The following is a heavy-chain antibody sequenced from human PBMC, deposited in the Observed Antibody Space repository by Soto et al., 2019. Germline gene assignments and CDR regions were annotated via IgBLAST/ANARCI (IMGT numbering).Heavy chain of an antibody. CDR3: ARLHSSSWYSGNFYYYRDMDV. J-gene: IGHJ6*02. D-gene: IGHD6-13*01. Sequence: SETLSLTCAVYGASFSPYYWSWNWIRQPPGKGLEWIGEINHTGSTNYNPSLKSRVTISVDTSKNQFSLKLNSVTAADTAVYYCARLHSSSWYSGNFYYYRDMDVWGQGTPVTVSS. V-gene: IGHV4-34*01. CDR2: INHTGST. CDR1: GASFSPYY.